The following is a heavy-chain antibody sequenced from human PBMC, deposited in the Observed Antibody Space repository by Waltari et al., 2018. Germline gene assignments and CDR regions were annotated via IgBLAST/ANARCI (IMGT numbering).Heavy chain of an antibody. Sequence: EVQLVESGGGLVQPGGSLRLSCHTSGLTFSGYYFHWVRQASGKGMVWVTSRNSDGTIRKNADSVKGRFTISRDNARSTLYLQMNSLRVEDTAVYYCATGGDDFWTGYHKSWGQGTMVTVTS. CDR2: RNSDGTIR. J-gene: IGHJ3*01. CDR3: ATGGDDFWTGYHKS. D-gene: IGHD3-3*01. CDR1: GLTFSGYY. V-gene: IGHV3-74*01.